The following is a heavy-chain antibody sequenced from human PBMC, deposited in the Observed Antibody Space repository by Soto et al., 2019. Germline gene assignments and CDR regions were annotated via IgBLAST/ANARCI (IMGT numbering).Heavy chain of an antibody. Sequence: ASVKVSCKASGYTFPSSYMHCVRQAPGQGLEWMGIINPSGGSTSYAQKFQGRVTMTRDTSTSTVYMELSSLRSEVTAVYYSARETSRAANQYGLYFSGQRTTVIGSS. V-gene: IGHV1-46*01. J-gene: IGHJ6*02. CDR3: ARETSRAANQYGLYF. CDR2: INPSGGST. CDR1: GYTFPSSY. D-gene: IGHD2-2*01.